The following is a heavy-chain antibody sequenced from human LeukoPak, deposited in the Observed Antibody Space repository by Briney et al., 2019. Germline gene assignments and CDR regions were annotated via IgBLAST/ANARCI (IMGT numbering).Heavy chain of an antibody. CDR2: IYPGDSDT. CDR1: GYSFTSYW. D-gene: IGHD6-13*01. V-gene: IGHV5-51*01. CDR3: ARAIAAASPDAFDI. Sequence: PGESLQISCQGSGYSFTSYWIGWVRQMPGKGLEWMGIIYPGDSDTRYSPSSQGQVTISADKSISTAYLQWSSLKASDTAMYYCARAIAAASPDAFDIWGQGTMVTVSS. J-gene: IGHJ3*02.